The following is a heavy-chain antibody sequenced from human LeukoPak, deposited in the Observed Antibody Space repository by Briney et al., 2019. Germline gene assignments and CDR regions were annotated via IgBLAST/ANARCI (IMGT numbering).Heavy chain of an antibody. CDR3: ARTSGSYLIDY. D-gene: IGHD1-26*01. V-gene: IGHV4-59*08. J-gene: IGHJ4*02. CDR2: IYYTGSA. Sequence: SETLSLTCTVSGAPITRYYWSWIRQPPGKGLEWIGYIYYTGSANYNPSLKSRVTISVDTSKNQFSLKLSSVTAADTAVYYCARTSGSYLIDYWGQGTLVTVSS. CDR1: GAPITRYY.